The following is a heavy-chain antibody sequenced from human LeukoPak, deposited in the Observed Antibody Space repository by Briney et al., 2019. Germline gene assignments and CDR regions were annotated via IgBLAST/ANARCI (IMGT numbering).Heavy chain of an antibody. J-gene: IGHJ6*02. V-gene: IGHV4-31*03. CDR1: GGSISSGGYY. Sequence: SETLSLTCTVSGGSISSGGYYWSWIRQHPGKGLEWIGYIYYSGSTYYNPSLKSRVTISVDTSKNQFSLKLSSVTAADTAVYYCARDQGAEMATIEYYGMDVWGQGTTVTVSS. D-gene: IGHD5-24*01. CDR3: ARDQGAEMATIEYYGMDV. CDR2: IYYSGST.